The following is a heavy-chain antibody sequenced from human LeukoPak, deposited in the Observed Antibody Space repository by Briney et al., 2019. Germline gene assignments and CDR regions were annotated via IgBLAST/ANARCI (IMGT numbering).Heavy chain of an antibody. CDR1: GFTFSGYS. CDR2: ISYDGNNK. CDR3: ARARSSYGYGDAFDI. D-gene: IGHD5-18*01. Sequence: GGSLRLSCASSGFTFSGYSMSWVRQAPGKGLEWVATISYDGNNKYYADSVKGRFTISRDNSKNTLYLQMNSLRAEDTAVYYCARARSSYGYGDAFDIWGQGTMVTVSS. V-gene: IGHV3-30*04. J-gene: IGHJ3*02.